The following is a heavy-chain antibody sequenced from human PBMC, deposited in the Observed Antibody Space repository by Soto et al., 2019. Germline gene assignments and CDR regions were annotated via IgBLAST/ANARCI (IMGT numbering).Heavy chain of an antibody. D-gene: IGHD1-1*01. CDR3: AKNSYAESWNFGLDV. CDR2: LSASGSDS. Sequence: EAQLLESGGGLVQPGGSLRLSCTTSRFSLNTYGMTWVRRAPGKGLEWVSTLSASGSDSYYAESVKGRFTVSRDNSKNTMYIQKKSLREEDTAVYYSAKNSYAESWNFGLDVWGKGTTVTVSS. V-gene: IGHV3-23*01. CDR1: RFSLNTYG. J-gene: IGHJ6*04.